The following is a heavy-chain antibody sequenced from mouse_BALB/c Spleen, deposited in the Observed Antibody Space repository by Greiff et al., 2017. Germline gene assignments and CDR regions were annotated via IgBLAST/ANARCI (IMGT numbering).Heavy chain of an antibody. CDR1: GYSITSDYA. V-gene: IGHV3-2*02. CDR3: ASPWDAGAY. CDR2: ISYSGST. J-gene: IGHJ3*01. D-gene: IGHD4-1*01. Sequence: VQLKESGPGLVKPSQSLSLTCTVTGYSITSDYAWNWIRQFPGNKLEWMGYISYSGSTSYNPSLKSRISITRDTSKNQFFLQLNSVTTEDTATYYCASPWDAGAYWGQGTLVTVSA.